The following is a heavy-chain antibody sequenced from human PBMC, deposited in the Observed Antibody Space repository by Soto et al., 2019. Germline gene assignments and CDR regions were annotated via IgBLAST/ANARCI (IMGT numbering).Heavy chain of an antibody. CDR2: IIPIFGTA. Sequence: GASVKVSCKASGGTFSSYAISWVRQAPGQGLEWMGGIIPIFGTANYAQKFHGRVTITADESTSTAYMELSSLRSEDTAVYYCARRDTAMVYYWGQGTLVTVSS. CDR1: GGTFSSYA. CDR3: ARRDTAMVYY. D-gene: IGHD5-18*01. V-gene: IGHV1-69*13. J-gene: IGHJ4*02.